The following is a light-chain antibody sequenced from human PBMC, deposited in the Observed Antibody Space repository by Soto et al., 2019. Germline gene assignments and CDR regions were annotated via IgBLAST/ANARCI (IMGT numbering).Light chain of an antibody. V-gene: IGLV2-23*01. CDR1: SSDVGSYNL. J-gene: IGLJ2*01. CDR3: CSYAGSSSVV. Sequence: QSALTQPASVSGSPGQSITISCTGTSSDVGSYNLVSWYQQHPGKAPKLMIYEGSKRPSGISNRFSGSKSGNTASLTISGLQVEDEADYYCCSYAGSSSVVFGRGTKLTVL. CDR2: EGS.